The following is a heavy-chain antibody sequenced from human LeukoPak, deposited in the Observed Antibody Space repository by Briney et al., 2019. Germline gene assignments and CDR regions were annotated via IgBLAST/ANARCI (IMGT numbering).Heavy chain of an antibody. CDR2: IRYDGSNK. CDR1: GFTFSSYG. Sequence: GGSLSLSCAASGFTFSSYGMHWVRQAPGKGLEWVAFIRYDGSNKYYADSVKGRFTISRDNSKNTLYLQMNSLKAEDTAVYYCAKAPSADHYYDSSGFGNYMDVWGKGTTVTVSS. J-gene: IGHJ6*03. CDR3: AKAPSADHYYDSSGFGNYMDV. D-gene: IGHD3-22*01. V-gene: IGHV3-30*02.